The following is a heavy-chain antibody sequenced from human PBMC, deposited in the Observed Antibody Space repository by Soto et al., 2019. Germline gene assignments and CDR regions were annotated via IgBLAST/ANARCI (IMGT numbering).Heavy chain of an antibody. Sequence: PGESLKISCKGSGYSFTSYWISWVRQMPGKGLEWMGRIDPSDSYTNYSPSFQGHVTISADKSISTAYLQWSSLKASDTAMYYCARGGVSTRTFDYWGQGTPVTAPQ. D-gene: IGHD3-3*01. J-gene: IGHJ4*02. CDR3: ARGGVSTRTFDY. CDR2: IDPSDSYT. V-gene: IGHV5-10-1*01. CDR1: GYSFTSYW.